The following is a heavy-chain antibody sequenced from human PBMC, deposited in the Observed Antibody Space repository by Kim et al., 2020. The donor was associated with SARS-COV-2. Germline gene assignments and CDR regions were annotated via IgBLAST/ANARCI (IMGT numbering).Heavy chain of an antibody. D-gene: IGHD2-8*01. CDR3: TRDLGYCTNGVCPLDCGGDCYPFDY. V-gene: IGHV3-49*03. J-gene: IGHJ4*02. CDR1: GFTFGDYA. Sequence: GGSLRLSCTASGFTFGDYAMSWFRQAPGKGLEWVGFIRSKAYGGTTEYAASVKGRFTISRDDSKSIAYLQMNSLKTEDTAVYYCTRDLGYCTNGVCPLDCGGDCYPFDYWGQGTLVTVSS. CDR2: IRSKAYGGTT.